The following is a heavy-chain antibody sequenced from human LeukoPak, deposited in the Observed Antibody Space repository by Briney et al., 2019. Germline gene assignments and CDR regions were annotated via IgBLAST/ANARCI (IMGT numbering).Heavy chain of an antibody. V-gene: IGHV1-2*06. CDR3: ARDPRIPHDYGYNWFDP. CDR1: GYTFTGYY. J-gene: IGHJ5*02. Sequence: GASVKVSCKASGYTFTGYYMHWVRQAPGQGLEWMGRINPNSGGTNYAQKFQGRVTMTTDTSTSTAYMELRSLRSDDTAVYYCARDPRIPHDYGYNWFDPWGQGTLVTVSS. CDR2: INPNSGGT. D-gene: IGHD4-17*01.